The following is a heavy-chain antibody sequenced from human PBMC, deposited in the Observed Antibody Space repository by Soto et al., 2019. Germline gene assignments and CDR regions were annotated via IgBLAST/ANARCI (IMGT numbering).Heavy chain of an antibody. J-gene: IGHJ5*02. CDR2: ISYDGSNK. CDR3: AKDFSSLGFDP. CDR1: GFTFSSYG. V-gene: IGHV3-30*18. Sequence: QVQLVESGGGVVQPGRSLRLSCAASGFTFSSYGMHWVRQAPGKGLEWVAVISYDGSNKYYADSVKGRFTISRDNSKNPLYLQMTSLRAEDTAVYYCAKDFSSLGFDPWGQGTLVTVSS.